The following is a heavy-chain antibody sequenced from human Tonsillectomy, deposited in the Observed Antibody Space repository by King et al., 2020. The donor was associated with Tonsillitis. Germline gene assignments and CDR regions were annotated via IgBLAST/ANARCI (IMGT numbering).Heavy chain of an antibody. CDR3: ARDDYVWGSYRYKQPDY. CDR1: GYTFTSYG. CDR2: ISAYNGNT. D-gene: IGHD3-16*02. Sequence: QLVQSGAEVKKPGASVKVSCKASGYTFTSYGISWVRQAPGQGLEWMGWISAYNGNTNYAQKLQGRVTMTTDTSTSTAYMELRSLRSDDTAVYYGARDDYVWGSYRYKQPDYWGQGTLVTVSS. J-gene: IGHJ4*02. V-gene: IGHV1-18*01.